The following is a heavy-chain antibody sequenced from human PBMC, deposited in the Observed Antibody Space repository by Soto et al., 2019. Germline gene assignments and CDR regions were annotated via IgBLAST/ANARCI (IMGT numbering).Heavy chain of an antibody. CDR3: ARGDEWELLREAFDY. J-gene: IGHJ4*02. D-gene: IGHD1-26*01. CDR2: ISYDGSNK. V-gene: IGHV3-30-3*01. Sequence: QVQLVESGGGVVQPGRSLRLSCAASGFTFSSYAMHWVRQAPGKGLEWVAVISYDGSNKYYADSVKGRFTISRDNSKNTLYLQMNSLRAEDTAVYYCARGDEWELLREAFDYWGQGTLVTVSS. CDR1: GFTFSSYA.